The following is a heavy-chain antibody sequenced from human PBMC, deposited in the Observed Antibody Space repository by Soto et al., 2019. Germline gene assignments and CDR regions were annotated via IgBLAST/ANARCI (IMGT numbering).Heavy chain of an antibody. Sequence: PSETLSLTCTVSGGSISSGGYYWSWIRQHPGKGLEWIGYIYYSGSTYYNPSLKSRVTISVDTSKNQFSLKLSSVTAADTAVYYCARMVWEGLSYDFWSGLSPTNWFDPWGQGTLVTVSS. CDR2: IYYSGST. CDR3: ARMVWEGLSYDFWSGLSPTNWFDP. V-gene: IGHV4-31*03. CDR1: GGSISSGGYY. D-gene: IGHD3-3*01. J-gene: IGHJ5*02.